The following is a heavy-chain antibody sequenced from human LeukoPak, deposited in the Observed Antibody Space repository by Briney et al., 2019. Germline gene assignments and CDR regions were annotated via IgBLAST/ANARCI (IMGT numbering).Heavy chain of an antibody. CDR3: ARLGTGTNRGMDV. Sequence: GESLKISCQGFGYSFTNNWIGWVRQMPGKGREWMAIVYPGDSNTKYSPSFQGQVSISADKSISTAYLQWSSLKASDTAMYYCARLGTGTNRGMDVWGQGTTVTVSS. V-gene: IGHV5-51*01. D-gene: IGHD1-7*01. CDR2: VYPGDSNT. J-gene: IGHJ6*02. CDR1: GYSFTNNW.